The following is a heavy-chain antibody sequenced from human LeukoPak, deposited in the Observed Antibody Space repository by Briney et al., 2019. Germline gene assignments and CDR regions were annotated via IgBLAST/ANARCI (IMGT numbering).Heavy chain of an antibody. J-gene: IGHJ3*02. CDR3: ARFITMIVVVKADAFDI. V-gene: IGHV3-30*04. CDR2: ISYDGSNK. CDR1: GFTFSSYA. Sequence: GGSLRLSCAASGFTFSSYAMHWVRQARGKGLEWVAVISYDGSNKYYADSVRGRFTISRDNSKNTLYLQMNSLRAEDTAVYYCARFITMIVVVKADAFDIWGQGTMVTVSS. D-gene: IGHD3-22*01.